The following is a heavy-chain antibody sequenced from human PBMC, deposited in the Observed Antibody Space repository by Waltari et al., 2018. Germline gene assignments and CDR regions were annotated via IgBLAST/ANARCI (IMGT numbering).Heavy chain of an antibody. Sequence: QVQLVQSGAEVKKPGSSVKVSCKASGGTFSSYAISWVRQAPGQGLEWMGGIIPIFGTANYAQKFQGRVTMTEDTSTDTAYMELSSLRSEDTAVYYCATASIAVAATGAFDIWGQGTMVTVSS. CDR1: GGTFSSYA. CDR2: IIPIFGTA. J-gene: IGHJ3*02. CDR3: ATASIAVAATGAFDI. D-gene: IGHD6-19*01. V-gene: IGHV1-69*13.